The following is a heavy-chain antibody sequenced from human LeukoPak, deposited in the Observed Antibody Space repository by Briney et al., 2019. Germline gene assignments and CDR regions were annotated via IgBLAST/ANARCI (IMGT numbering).Heavy chain of an antibody. V-gene: IGHV1-2*04. CDR2: INPNSGGT. Sequence: ASVKVSCKASGYTFTGYYMHWVRQAPGQGLEWMGWINPNSGGTNYAQKFQGWVTMTRDTSISTAYMELSRLRSDDTAVYYCARERPPITMVRGAGAFDIWGQGTMVTVSS. D-gene: IGHD3-10*01. CDR3: ARERPPITMVRGAGAFDI. J-gene: IGHJ3*02. CDR1: GYTFTGYY.